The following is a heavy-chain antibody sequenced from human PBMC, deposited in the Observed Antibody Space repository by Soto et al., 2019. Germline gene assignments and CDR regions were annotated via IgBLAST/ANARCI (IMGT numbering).Heavy chain of an antibody. CDR2: TIPIFGTA. Sequence: SVKVSCKASGGTFSTSTFTWVRQAPGQGLEWMGRTIPIFGTADYAQNFQGRVAITRDTSASTAYMELSSLRSEDTAVYYCARDLYPSSAPFDPWGQGTLVTVSS. CDR1: GGTFSTST. CDR3: ARDLYPSSAPFDP. J-gene: IGHJ5*02. D-gene: IGHD6-6*01. V-gene: IGHV1-69*08.